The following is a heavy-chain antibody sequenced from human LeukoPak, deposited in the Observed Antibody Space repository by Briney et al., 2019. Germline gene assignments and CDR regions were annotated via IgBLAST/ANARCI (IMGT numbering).Heavy chain of an antibody. Sequence: SGTLSLTCAVSGDSISSGGYSWSWIRQSPGKGLVWIGYIYLSGSTYYNPSLKSRVTISMDRSKNQFSLKLNSVTAAYTAVYYCARAPRNSWYHFDSWGQGTLVTVSS. CDR1: GDSISSGGYS. CDR3: ARAPRNSWYHFDS. V-gene: IGHV4-30-2*06. D-gene: IGHD6-13*01. J-gene: IGHJ4*02. CDR2: IYLSGST.